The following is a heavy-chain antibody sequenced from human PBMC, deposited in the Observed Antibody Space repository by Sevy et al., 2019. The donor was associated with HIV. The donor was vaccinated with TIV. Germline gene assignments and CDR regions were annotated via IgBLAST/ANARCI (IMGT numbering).Heavy chain of an antibody. J-gene: IGHJ4*02. CDR2: IRYDGSLQ. CDR1: GFTFSSYT. CDR3: VRDAPPDSNLDY. Sequence: GGSLRLSCAASGFTFSSYTMHWVRQAPGKGLEWVTAIRYDGSLQYYADSVKGRFTISRDNSKNTLSLEINSLRGEDTAVYHCVRDAPPDSNLDYWGKGTLVTVSS. D-gene: IGHD4-4*01. V-gene: IGHV3-33*01.